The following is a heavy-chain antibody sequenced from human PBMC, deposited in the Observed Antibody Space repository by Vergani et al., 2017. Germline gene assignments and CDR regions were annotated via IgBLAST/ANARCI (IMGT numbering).Heavy chain of an antibody. CDR1: RGTFSSYA. Sequence: QVQLVQSGAEVKKPGSSVKASCKASRGTFSSYAISWVRQAPGQGLEWLGGIIPIFGTANYAQKFQGRVTITADESTSTAYMELSSLRSEDTAVYYCAREGPLIRLSGVWELYMDVWGQGTTVTVSS. D-gene: IGHD2-8*02. CDR3: AREGPLIRLSGVWELYMDV. J-gene: IGHJ6*03. CDR2: IIPIFGTA. V-gene: IGHV1-69*01.